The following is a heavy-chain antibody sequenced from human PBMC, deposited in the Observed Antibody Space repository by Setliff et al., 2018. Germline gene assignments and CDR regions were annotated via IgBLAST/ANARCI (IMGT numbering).Heavy chain of an antibody. D-gene: IGHD6-25*01. V-gene: IGHV3-74*01. CDR2: MNIDGNSI. CDR1: GFTFSNSW. J-gene: IGHJ6*03. Sequence: GGSLTLSCAASGFTFSNSWVHWVRQAPGEGLVCVSRMNIDGNSIIYSDSVKGRFTISRDNAKNSLYLQMNSLRAEDTAVYYCARLVDYYYYMDVWGKGTTVTVSS. CDR3: ARLVDYYYYMDV.